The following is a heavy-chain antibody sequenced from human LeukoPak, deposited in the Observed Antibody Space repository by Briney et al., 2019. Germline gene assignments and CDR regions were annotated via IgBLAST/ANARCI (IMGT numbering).Heavy chain of an antibody. CDR1: GYTFSGYY. CDR3: ARDPLGYTFGYGDH. Sequence: ASVKVSCKASGYTFSGYYMHWVRQSPGQGPEWMGWINPDSGETKYAQKFQGRVTMTSDTSISTGYMELTRLRPDDTAVYYCARDPLGYTFGYGDHWGQGTLVTVSS. D-gene: IGHD5-18*01. CDR2: INPDSGET. V-gene: IGHV1-2*02. J-gene: IGHJ4*02.